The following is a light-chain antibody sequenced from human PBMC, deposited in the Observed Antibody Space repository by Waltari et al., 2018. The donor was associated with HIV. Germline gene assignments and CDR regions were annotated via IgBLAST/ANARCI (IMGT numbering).Light chain of an antibody. CDR2: GAS. J-gene: IGKJ4*01. CDR1: HSVSDND. V-gene: IGKV3-20*01. Sequence: ENVLTQSQGTLSLSPGERVTLSCRATHSVSDNDLAWYQYKPGQAPRLLIYGASSRATGVPDRFSGSGSGTDFTLTINRLKPEDFAVYYCQQYGIPPVTFGGGTKVEVK. CDR3: QQYGIPPVT.